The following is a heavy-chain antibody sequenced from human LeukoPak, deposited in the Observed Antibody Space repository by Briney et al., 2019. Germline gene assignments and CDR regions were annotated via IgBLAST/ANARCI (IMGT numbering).Heavy chain of an antibody. Sequence: GASVKVSCKASGGTFSTYSTSWVRQAPGHGLEWMGGVIPVFGTSVYAQKFQDRVTITADESTSTAYMELRSLRSDDTAVYYCARTNDYGDYWGQGTLVTVSS. D-gene: IGHD2-8*01. J-gene: IGHJ4*02. CDR3: ARTNDYGDY. V-gene: IGHV1-69*13. CDR1: GGTFSTYS. CDR2: VIPVFGTS.